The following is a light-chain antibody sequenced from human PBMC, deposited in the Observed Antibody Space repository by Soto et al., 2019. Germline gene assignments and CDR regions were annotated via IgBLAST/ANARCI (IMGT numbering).Light chain of an antibody. J-gene: IGKJ4*01. CDR2: GAS. CDR1: QSISSSY. CDR3: QQYGALPPT. V-gene: IGKV3-20*01. Sequence: EIVLTQSPGTLSLSPGERATLSCRASQSISSSYLAWYQQKPGQAPRLLIYGASNRATGIPDRFSGSGSGTDFPLTISRLEPEDFAVYYCQQYGALPPTFGGGTKVEIK.